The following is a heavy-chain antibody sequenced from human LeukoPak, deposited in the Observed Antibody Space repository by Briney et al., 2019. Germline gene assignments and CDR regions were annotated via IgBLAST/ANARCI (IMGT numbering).Heavy chain of an antibody. CDR3: ARVGMVRGVIINYGMDV. V-gene: IGHV4-59*01. D-gene: IGHD3-10*01. CDR2: IYYSGST. CDR1: GGSISSYY. Sequence: SETLSLTCTVTGGSISSYYWSWIRQPPGKGLDWLGYIYYSGSTNYNPSLKSRVTISVDTSKNQFSLKLSSVTAADTAVYYCARVGMVRGVIINYGMDVWGQGTTVTVSS. J-gene: IGHJ6*02.